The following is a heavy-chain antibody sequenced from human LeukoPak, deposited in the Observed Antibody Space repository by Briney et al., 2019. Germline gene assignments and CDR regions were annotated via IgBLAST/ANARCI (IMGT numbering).Heavy chain of an antibody. Sequence: GESLKISCKGSGYRFSTYWIGWVRQMPGKGLEWMGIIYPGDSDTRYSPSFQGQVTISADKSISTAYLQWSTLKASDSAMYYCARPGLEGDNSPYYFDYWGQGTLVTVSS. CDR2: IYPGDSDT. CDR3: ARPGLEGDNSPYYFDY. CDR1: GYRFSTYW. V-gene: IGHV5-51*01. D-gene: IGHD4-23*01. J-gene: IGHJ4*02.